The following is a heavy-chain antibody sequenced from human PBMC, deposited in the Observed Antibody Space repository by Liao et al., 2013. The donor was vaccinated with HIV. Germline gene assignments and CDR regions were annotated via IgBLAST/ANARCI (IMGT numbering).Heavy chain of an antibody. Sequence: QVQLQESGPGLVKTSETLSLTCSVSGDSIRNYYWSWIRQPAGKGLEWIGRIYSSGATDYNPSLKSRVTMSADVSKSQFSLKLSSVSVADTAIYYCARDKAPIRPNILSGYSDLWGQGTQVIVSS. CDR1: GDSIRNYY. CDR3: ARDKAPIRPNILSGYSDL. CDR2: IYSSGAT. V-gene: IGHV4-4*07. D-gene: IGHD2-21*01. J-gene: IGHJ4*02.